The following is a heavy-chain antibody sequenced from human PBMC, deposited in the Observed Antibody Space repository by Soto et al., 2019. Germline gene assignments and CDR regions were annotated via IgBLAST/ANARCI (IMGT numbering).Heavy chain of an antibody. CDR1: GGSFSGYY. CDR3: ARSGRYSSSSVGY. V-gene: IGHV4-34*01. J-gene: IGHJ4*02. CDR2: INHSGST. Sequence: SETLSLTCAVYGGSFSGYYWSWIRQPPGKGLEWIGEINHSGSTNYSPSLKSRVTISVDTSKNQFSLKLSSVTAADTAVYYCARSGRYSSSSVGYWGQGTLVTVST. D-gene: IGHD6-6*01.